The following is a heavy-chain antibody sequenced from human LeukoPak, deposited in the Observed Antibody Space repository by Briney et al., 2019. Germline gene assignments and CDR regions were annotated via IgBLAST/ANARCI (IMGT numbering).Heavy chain of an antibody. CDR3: ARGRTGDYVWGSYRYRTNLVFDY. J-gene: IGHJ4*02. CDR1: GGSISSSNW. V-gene: IGHV4-4*02. D-gene: IGHD3-16*02. Sequence: PSGTLSLTCAVSGGSISSSNWWSWVRQPPGKGLEWIGEIYHSGSTNYNPSLKSRVTISVDKSKNQFSLKLSSVTAADTAVYYCARGRTGDYVWGSYRYRTNLVFDYWGQGTLVTVSS. CDR2: IYHSGST.